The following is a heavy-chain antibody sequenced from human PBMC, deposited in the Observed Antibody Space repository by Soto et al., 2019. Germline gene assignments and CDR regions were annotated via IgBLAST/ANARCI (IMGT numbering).Heavy chain of an antibody. CDR2: IKDGGVT. CDR3: ARGQEGIVATH. V-gene: IGHV4-34*01. D-gene: IGHD5-12*01. Sequence: QVHLQQWGAGLLKPSETLSLTCAVNGGSLTGYYWSWIRQPPGKGLEWIGEIKDGGVTNYSPSLKGRVTMSAHTSKNQFSLKLNSVTAADTAVYYCARGQEGIVATHWDQGTLVTVSS. CDR1: GGSLTGYY. J-gene: IGHJ4*02.